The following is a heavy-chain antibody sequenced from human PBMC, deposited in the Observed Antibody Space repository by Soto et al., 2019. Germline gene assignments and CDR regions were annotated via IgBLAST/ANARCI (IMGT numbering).Heavy chain of an antibody. CDR3: ARHGWQQLAPTYYGMDV. V-gene: IGHV3-48*01. CDR1: GFTFSDYP. Sequence: PGGSLRLSCAASGFTFSDYPMNWVRQAPGKGLEWVSSIRTISSAIYFADSVRGRFTISRDNSKNTLYLQMNSLRAEDTAVYYCARHGWQQLAPTYYGMDVWGQGTTVTVSS. CDR2: IRTISSAI. D-gene: IGHD6-13*01. J-gene: IGHJ6*02.